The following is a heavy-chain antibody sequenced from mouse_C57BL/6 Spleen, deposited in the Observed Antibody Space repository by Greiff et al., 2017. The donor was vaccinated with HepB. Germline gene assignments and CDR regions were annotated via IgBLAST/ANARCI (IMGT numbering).Heavy chain of an antibody. CDR3: TRFGYYVGGFAY. CDR2: IDPETGGT. J-gene: IGHJ3*01. D-gene: IGHD2-3*01. Sequence: LVESGAELVRPGASVTLSCKASGYTFTDYEMHWVKQTPVHGLEWIGAIDPETGGTAYNQKFKGKAILTADKSSSTAYMELRSLTSEDSAVYYCTRFGYYVGGFAYWGQGTLVTVSA. V-gene: IGHV1-15*01. CDR1: GYTFTDYE.